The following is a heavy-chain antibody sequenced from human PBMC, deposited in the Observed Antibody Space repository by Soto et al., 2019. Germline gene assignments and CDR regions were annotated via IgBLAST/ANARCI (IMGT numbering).Heavy chain of an antibody. Sequence: SETLSLTCTVSGGSVSGGGYYWTWIRQPPGKGLEWIGYISYSGNTHYNPSLKSRVTFSGDSSKNQFSLKLSSVTAADTAVYYWARSGSSGIYCVSYYYYYALDVWGQGTTVTVSS. V-gene: IGHV4-61*08. CDR2: ISYSGNT. CDR3: ARSGSSGIYCVSYYYYYALDV. CDR1: GGSVSGGGYY. J-gene: IGHJ6*02. D-gene: IGHD3-10*01.